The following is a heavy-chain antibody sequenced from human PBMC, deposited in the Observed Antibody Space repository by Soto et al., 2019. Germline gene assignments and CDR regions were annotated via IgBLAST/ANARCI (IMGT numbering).Heavy chain of an antibody. Sequence: VQLVESGGGVVQPGRSLRLSCAASGFTFSSYGMHLVRQAPGKGLEWVAVISYDGSNKYYADSVKGRFTISRDNSKNKLYLQMNSLRAEDTAVYYCAKEREEPRDYYYDYYMDVWGKGTTVTVSS. CDR1: GFTFSSYG. CDR3: AKEREEPRDYYYDYYMDV. V-gene: IGHV3-30*18. J-gene: IGHJ6*03. CDR2: ISYDGSNK.